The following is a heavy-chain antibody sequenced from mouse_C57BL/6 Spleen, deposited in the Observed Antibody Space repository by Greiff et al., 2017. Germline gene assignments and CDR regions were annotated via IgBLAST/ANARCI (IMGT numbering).Heavy chain of an antibody. D-gene: IGHD2-4*01. CDR1: GYTFTSYW. CDR3: ARNEDYGSGFAY. CDR2: IDPNSGGT. J-gene: IGHJ3*01. V-gene: IGHV1-72*01. Sequence: QVQLKQPGAELVKPGASVKLSCKASGYTFTSYWMHWVKQRPGRGLEWIGRIDPNSGGTKYNEKFKSKATLTVDKPSSTACMQLSSLTSEDSAVYYCARNEDYGSGFAYWGQGTLVTVSA.